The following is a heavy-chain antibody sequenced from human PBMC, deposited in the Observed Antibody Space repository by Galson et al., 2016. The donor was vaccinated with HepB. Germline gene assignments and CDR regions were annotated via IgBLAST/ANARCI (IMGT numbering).Heavy chain of an antibody. CDR1: GFPFNSYC. V-gene: IGHV3-74*01. CDR3: AKTPGTSGAYGMEV. CDR2: IYRYGTTT. J-gene: IGHJ6*04. Sequence: SLRLSCAASGFPFNSYCIHWVRQAPGKGLVWVSRIYRYGTTTNYADSVKGRFTITRDNAKTMVYLDMDRLRAEDTGVYYCAKTPGTSGAYGMEVWGKGTPVKVSP. D-gene: IGHD1-1*01.